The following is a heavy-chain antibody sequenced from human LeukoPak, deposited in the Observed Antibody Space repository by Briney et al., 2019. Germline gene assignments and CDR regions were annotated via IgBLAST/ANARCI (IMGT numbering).Heavy chain of an antibody. CDR1: GFNFSNYW. D-gene: IGHD4-17*01. CDR2: IKQDGTEK. Sequence: PGGSLRLSCAAAGFNFSNYWMTWVRQAPGKGLERVANIKQDGTEKYYVDSVKGRFTISRDNAKNSLYLQMNSLRAVDTAVYFCARPTTVTMVDAFNIWGLGTMVTVSS. CDR3: ARPTTVTMVDAFNI. J-gene: IGHJ3*02. V-gene: IGHV3-7*04.